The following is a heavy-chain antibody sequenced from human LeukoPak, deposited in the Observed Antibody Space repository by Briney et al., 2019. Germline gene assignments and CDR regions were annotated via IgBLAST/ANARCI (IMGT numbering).Heavy chain of an antibody. J-gene: IGHJ6*03. V-gene: IGHV1-2*02. CDR2: INPNSGGT. CDR3: ARDSSTRAYYYYMDV. D-gene: IGHD6-6*01. CDR1: GYTFTGYY. Sequence: GASVKVSCKASGYTFTGYYMHWVRQAPGQGLEWVGWINPNSGGTNYAQKLQGRVTMTRDTSISTAYMELSRLRSDDTAVYYCARDSSTRAYYYYMDVWGKGTTVTVSS.